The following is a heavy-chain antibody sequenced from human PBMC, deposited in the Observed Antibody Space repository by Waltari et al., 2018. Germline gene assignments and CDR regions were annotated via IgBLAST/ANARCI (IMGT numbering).Heavy chain of an antibody. CDR1: GYSISTDYY. Sequence: QVQLQESGPGLVKPSETLSLTCPVPGYSISTDYYWVWIRQPPGKGLEWIGNIHHSGSTYYNPSIKSRVSISLDTSKNQFSLELSSLTSDDTAVYYCARGQGYWGQGTLVTVSS. CDR3: ARGQGY. J-gene: IGHJ4*02. CDR2: IHHSGST. V-gene: IGHV4-38-2*02.